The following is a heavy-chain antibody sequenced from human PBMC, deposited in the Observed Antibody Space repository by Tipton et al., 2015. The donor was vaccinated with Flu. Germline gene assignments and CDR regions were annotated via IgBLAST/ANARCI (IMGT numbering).Heavy chain of an antibody. D-gene: IGHD3-22*01. Sequence: GLVKPSETLSLTCSVSGGSIDNYYWSWIRQPAGKGLEWIGRIFSSGSTFYNPSLKNRVSMSVDTSRKQFSLKLSSVTAADTAVYYCARDRLYSASVGYFYVGASDVWGQGTMVTVSS. J-gene: IGHJ3*01. CDR1: GGSIDNYY. CDR2: IFSSGST. CDR3: ARDRLYSASVGYFYVGASDV. V-gene: IGHV4-4*07.